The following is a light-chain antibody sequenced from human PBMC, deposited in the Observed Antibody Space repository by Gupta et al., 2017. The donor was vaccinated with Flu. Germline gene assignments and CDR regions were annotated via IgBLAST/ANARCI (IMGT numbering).Light chain of an antibody. Sequence: EIVMTQSPDTLSVSPGERATLSCSASQSVSSNLAWYQHKPGLAPRLLIYGASTRDTGIADRFSGSGSGTEFTLTISSLQSEDFAVYYCQQYYDWPPITFGQGTRVKIK. CDR1: QSVSSN. CDR3: QQYYDWPPIT. CDR2: GAS. V-gene: IGKV3-15*01. J-gene: IGKJ5*01.